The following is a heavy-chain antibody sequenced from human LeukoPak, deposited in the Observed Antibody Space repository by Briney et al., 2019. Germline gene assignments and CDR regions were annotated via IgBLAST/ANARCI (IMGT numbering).Heavy chain of an antibody. Sequence: SGPALVKPTQTLTLTCTFSGFSLSTRGMCVTWIRQPPGKALEWLARINWGDDKYYSTSLKTRLTISKDTSKNQVVLTMTKMDPVDTATYYCARTKASYLEFDYWGQGTLVTVSS. J-gene: IGHJ4*02. CDR1: GFSLSTRGMC. D-gene: IGHD1-1*01. CDR2: INWGDDK. CDR3: ARTKASYLEFDY. V-gene: IGHV2-70*11.